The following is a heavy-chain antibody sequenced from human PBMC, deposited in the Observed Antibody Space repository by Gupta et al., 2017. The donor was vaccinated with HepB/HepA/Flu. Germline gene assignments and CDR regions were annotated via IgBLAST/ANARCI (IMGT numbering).Heavy chain of an antibody. CDR2: IFSSDEK. CDR1: GFSLSHDRMG. V-gene: IGHV2-26*01. Sequence: QVTLNESGPVLVKPTETLTLTCTVSGFSLSHDRMGVSWIRQPPGKALEWLAHIFSSDEKSYSTSLKSRLTISKDTSKSQVVLSMTNMDPVDTATYYCARRSYYYDSSGHQDAFDIWGQGIMVTVSS. J-gene: IGHJ3*02. D-gene: IGHD3-22*01. CDR3: ARRSYYYDSSGHQDAFDI.